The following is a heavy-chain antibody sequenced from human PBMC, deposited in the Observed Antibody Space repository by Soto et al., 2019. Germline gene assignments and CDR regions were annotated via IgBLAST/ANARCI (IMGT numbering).Heavy chain of an antibody. Sequence: ASVKVSCTASGYTFTSYYMHWVRQAPGRGLEWMGIINPSGGSTSYAQKFQGRVTMTRDTSTSTVYMELSSLRSEDTAVYYCARVTEGPYYFDYWGQGTLVTVSS. V-gene: IGHV1-46*01. CDR3: ARVTEGPYYFDY. CDR1: GYTFTSYY. CDR2: INPSGGST. J-gene: IGHJ4*02.